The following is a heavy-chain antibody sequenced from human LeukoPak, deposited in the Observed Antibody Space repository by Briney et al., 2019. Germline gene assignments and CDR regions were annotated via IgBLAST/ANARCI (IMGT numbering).Heavy chain of an antibody. J-gene: IGHJ6*04. D-gene: IGHD6-13*01. CDR1: GGSISSGGYY. Sequence: SQTLSLTCTVSGGSISSGGYYWSWIRQHPGKGLEWIGYIYYSGSTYYNPSLKSRVTISVDTSKNQFPLKLSSVTAADTAVYYCARDRYSSSYGMDVWGKGTTVTVSS. CDR3: ARDRYSSSYGMDV. V-gene: IGHV4-31*03. CDR2: IYYSGST.